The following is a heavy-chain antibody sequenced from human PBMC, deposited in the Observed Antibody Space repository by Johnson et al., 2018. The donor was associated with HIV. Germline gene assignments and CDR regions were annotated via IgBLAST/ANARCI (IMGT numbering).Heavy chain of an antibody. Sequence: VQLVESGGGLVQPGGSLRLSCAASAFTFSSYWMSWVRQAPGKGLEWVANIKQDGSEKYYVDSVKGRFTISRDNAKNSLYLQMNSLRAEDTAVYYCARDRDSIVGVPYAFDIWGPGTMVTVSS. D-gene: IGHD1-26*01. J-gene: IGHJ3*02. CDR1: AFTFSSYW. CDR3: ARDRDSIVGVPYAFDI. CDR2: IKQDGSEK. V-gene: IGHV3-7*05.